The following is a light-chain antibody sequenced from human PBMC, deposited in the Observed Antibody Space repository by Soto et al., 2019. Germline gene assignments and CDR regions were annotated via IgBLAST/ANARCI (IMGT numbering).Light chain of an antibody. CDR1: QSVSSY. Sequence: EIVMTQSPATPSVSPGERATLSCRSSQSVSSYLAWYQQKPGQAPRLLIYGASSRATGIPDRFSGSGSGTDFTLTISRLEPEDFAVYYCQQYGSSPRTFGQGTKVDI. J-gene: IGKJ1*01. V-gene: IGKV3-20*01. CDR3: QQYGSSPRT. CDR2: GAS.